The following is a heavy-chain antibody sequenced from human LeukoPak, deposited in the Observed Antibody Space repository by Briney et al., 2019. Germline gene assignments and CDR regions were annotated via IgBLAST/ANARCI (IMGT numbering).Heavy chain of an antibody. CDR2: IYYSGST. J-gene: IGHJ4*02. CDR1: GGSISSYY. Sequence: PSETLSLTCTVSGGSISSYYWSWIRQPPGKGLEWIGYIYYSGSTNYNPSLKSRVTISVDTSKNQFSLKLSSVTAADTAVYYRARDALDSSGYYLGYWSQGTLVTVSS. CDR3: ARDALDSSGYYLGY. V-gene: IGHV4-59*01. D-gene: IGHD3-22*01.